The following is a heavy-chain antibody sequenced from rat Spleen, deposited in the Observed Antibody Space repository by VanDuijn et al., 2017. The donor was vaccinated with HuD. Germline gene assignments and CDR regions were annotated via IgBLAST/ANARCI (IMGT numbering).Heavy chain of an antibody. D-gene: IGHD5-1*01. V-gene: IGHV2-32*01. CDR2: MWSDGDT. CDR3: SRDRLGAGFDY. Sequence: QVQLRESGPGLVQPSQTLSLTCTVSGFSLTSYHVHWVRQPPGKGLEWMGVMWSDGDTSYNSALKSRLSISRDTSKSQIFLKMNTLQTEDTAIYYCSRDRLGAGFDYWGQGVMVTVSS. J-gene: IGHJ2*01. CDR1: GFSLTSYH.